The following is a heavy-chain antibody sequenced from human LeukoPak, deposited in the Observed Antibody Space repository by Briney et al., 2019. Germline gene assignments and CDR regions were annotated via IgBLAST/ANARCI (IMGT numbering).Heavy chain of an antibody. J-gene: IGHJ4*02. CDR2: MNPNSGNT. D-gene: IGHD6-13*01. Sequence: ASVKVSCKASGYSFTSHDINWVRQATGQGLEWMGWMNPNSGNTGYAQKFQDRVTMTRNTSISTAYLELSSLGSEDTAMYYCASALKRGSAGTLIDHWGQGTLVTVSS. V-gene: IGHV1-8*01. CDR3: ASALKRGSAGTLIDH. CDR1: GYSFTSHD.